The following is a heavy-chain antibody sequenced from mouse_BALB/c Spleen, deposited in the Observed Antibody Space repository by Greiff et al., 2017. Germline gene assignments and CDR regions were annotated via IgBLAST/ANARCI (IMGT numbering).Heavy chain of an antibody. Sequence: VKLMESGPGLVQPSQSLSITCTVSGFSLTSYGVHWVRQSPGKGLEWLGVIWSGGSTDYNAAFISRLSISKDNSKSQVFFKMNSLQANDTAIYYCARGGYLYYYAMDYWGQGTSVTVSS. CDR3: ARGGYLYYYAMDY. V-gene: IGHV2-2*02. J-gene: IGHJ4*01. D-gene: IGHD2-2*01. CDR1: GFSLTSYG. CDR2: IWSGGST.